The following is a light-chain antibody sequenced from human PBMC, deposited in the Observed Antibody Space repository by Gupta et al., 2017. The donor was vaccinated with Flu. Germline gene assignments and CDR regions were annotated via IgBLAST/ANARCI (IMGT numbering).Light chain of an antibody. CDR2: RDF. CDR3: QVWDSSNGV. J-gene: IGLJ3*02. CDR1: NIESKN. V-gene: IGLV3-9*01. Sequence: SYEVTQPLSVSVALGQTARITCGGINIESKNVHWYQQKPGQAPVVVIYRDFKRPSGIPERISGSNSGNTATLTISGAQAGDEGDYYCQVWDSSNGVFGGGTKLTVL.